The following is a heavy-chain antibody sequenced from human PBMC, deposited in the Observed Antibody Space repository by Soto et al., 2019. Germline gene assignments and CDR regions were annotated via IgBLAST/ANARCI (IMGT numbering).Heavy chain of an antibody. D-gene: IGHD6-19*01. CDR1: GGSISSYY. CDR2: IYDSGST. CDR3: ARGVRSAWYNILDY. V-gene: IGHV4-59*01. J-gene: IGHJ4*02. Sequence: PSETLSLTCTVSGGSISSYYWYWIRQPPGKGLEWIGYIYDSGSTSYNPSLKSRVSISLETSKKQFFLRLSSVTAADKAVYYCARGVRSAWYNILDYRGQGILVTVSS.